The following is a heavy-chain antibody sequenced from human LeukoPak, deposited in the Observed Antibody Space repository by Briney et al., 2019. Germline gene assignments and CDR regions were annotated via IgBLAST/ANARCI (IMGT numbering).Heavy chain of an antibody. Sequence: GASVKVSCKASGYTFTSYDINWVRQATGQGLEWMGWMNPNSGNTGYAQKFQGRVTMTRNTSISTAYMELSGLRSDDTAVYYCTTGTLGRTPLDYWGQGTLVTVSS. J-gene: IGHJ4*02. CDR2: MNPNSGNT. D-gene: IGHD1-14*01. V-gene: IGHV1-8*01. CDR1: GYTFTSYD. CDR3: TTGTLGRTPLDY.